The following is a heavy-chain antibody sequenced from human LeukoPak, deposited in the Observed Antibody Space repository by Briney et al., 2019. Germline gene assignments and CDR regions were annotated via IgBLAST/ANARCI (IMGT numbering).Heavy chain of an antibody. CDR3: ARDLLNGYSYGPYYFDY. CDR1: GFTFSGSA. CDR2: ISSSSSTI. D-gene: IGHD5-18*01. J-gene: IGHJ4*02. V-gene: IGHV3-48*01. Sequence: GGSLRLSCAASGFTFSGSAMHWVRQAPGKGLEWVSYISSSSSTIYYADSVKGRFTISRDNAKNSLYLQMNSLRAEDTAVYYCARDLLNGYSYGPYYFDYWGQGTLVTVSS.